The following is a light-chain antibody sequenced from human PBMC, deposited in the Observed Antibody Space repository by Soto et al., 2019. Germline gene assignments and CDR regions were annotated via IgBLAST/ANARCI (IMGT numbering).Light chain of an antibody. V-gene: IGKV3-15*01. Sequence: EIVMTQSPATLSVSPGERVVLSCRATQTVTNKLAWSQQKPGQAPRLLIYDASISATGIPARFSGPGSGTEFTLTISSLQSEDFVLYYCQEYNSWPVTFGGGTKVEIK. J-gene: IGKJ4*01. CDR3: QEYNSWPVT. CDR1: QTVTNK. CDR2: DAS.